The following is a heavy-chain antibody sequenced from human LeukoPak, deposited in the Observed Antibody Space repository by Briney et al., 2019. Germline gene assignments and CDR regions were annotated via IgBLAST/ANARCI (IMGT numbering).Heavy chain of an antibody. V-gene: IGHV7-4-1*02. Sequence: ASVKVSCKASGYTFTSYAMNWVRQAPGQGLEWMGWINTNTGNPTYAQGFTGRFVFSLDTSVSTAYLQISSLKAEDTAVYYCARVPSGYYQWEPQRVRYFDYWGQGTLVTVSS. CDR3: ARVPSGYYQWEPQRVRYFDY. D-gene: IGHD1-26*01. J-gene: IGHJ4*02. CDR1: GYTFTSYA. CDR2: INTNTGNP.